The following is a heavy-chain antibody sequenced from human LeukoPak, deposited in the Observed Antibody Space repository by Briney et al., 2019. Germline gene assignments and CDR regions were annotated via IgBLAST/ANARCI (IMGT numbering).Heavy chain of an antibody. Sequence: SETLSLTCTVSGGSISSYYWSWIRQPPGKELEWIGYFHYSGTTNYNPSLKSRVTISVDTSKSQFSLKLRFVTAADTAVYYCARTYSSGAFDIWGQGTMVTVSS. V-gene: IGHV4-59*08. CDR2: FHYSGTT. CDR1: GGSISSYY. J-gene: IGHJ3*02. D-gene: IGHD6-25*01. CDR3: ARTYSSGAFDI.